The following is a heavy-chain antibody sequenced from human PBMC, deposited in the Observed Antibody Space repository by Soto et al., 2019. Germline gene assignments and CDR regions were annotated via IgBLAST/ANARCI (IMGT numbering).Heavy chain of an antibody. CDR1: GGTFNTYA. CDR3: ARDRWELPGHAFDI. V-gene: IGHV1-69*01. J-gene: IGHJ3*02. CDR2: ILPIFGTT. Sequence: QVQLVQSGAEVKKTGSSVKVSCKASGGTFNTYAIIWVRQAPGQGFEWMGGILPIFGTTNYAQNFQGRVTITADESTSTAYMELSSLRSEDTAVYYCARDRWELPGHAFDIWGQGTMVTVSS. D-gene: IGHD1-26*01.